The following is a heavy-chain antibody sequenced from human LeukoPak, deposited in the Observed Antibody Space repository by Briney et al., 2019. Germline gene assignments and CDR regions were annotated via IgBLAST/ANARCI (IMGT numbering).Heavy chain of an antibody. CDR1: GGSISSSNW. CDR3: ARASSTSYYYYGMDV. J-gene: IGHJ6*02. CDR2: IYHSGST. D-gene: IGHD2-2*01. V-gene: IGHV4-4*02. Sequence: PSGTLSLTCAVSGGSISSSNWWSWVRQPPGKGLEWIGEIYHSGSTNYNPSLKSRVTISVDKSKNQFSLKLSSVTAADTAVYYCARASSTSYYYYGMDVWGQGTTVTVSS.